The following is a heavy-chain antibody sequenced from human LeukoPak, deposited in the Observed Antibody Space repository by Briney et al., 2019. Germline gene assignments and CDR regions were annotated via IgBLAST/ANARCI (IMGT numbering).Heavy chain of an antibody. D-gene: IGHD5-24*01. Sequence: ASVKVSCKASGYTFTNYAINWVRQAPGQGLEWMGWINTNTGNPTYAQGFTGRFVFSLDTSVSTAYLQISSLKAEDTAVYYCARPNLAGYNQHWGQGTLVTVSS. J-gene: IGHJ4*02. CDR2: INTNTGNP. CDR3: ARPNLAGYNQH. CDR1: GYTFTNYA. V-gene: IGHV7-4-1*02.